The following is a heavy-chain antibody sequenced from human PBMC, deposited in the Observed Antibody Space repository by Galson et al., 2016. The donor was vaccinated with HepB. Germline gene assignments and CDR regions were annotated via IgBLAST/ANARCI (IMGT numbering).Heavy chain of an antibody. CDR1: GFTFTKYA. CDR3: ARQGGPGWFAP. Sequence: SLRLSCAASGFTFTKYAMNWVRQAPGKGLEWVSAVSETAGTTNYADSVKGRFTIPRDNSNNMVYLRMNSLRAEDTAVYYCARQGGPGWFAPWGQGTLVTVTS. V-gene: IGHV3-23*01. CDR2: VSETAGTT. D-gene: IGHD3-16*01. J-gene: IGHJ5*02.